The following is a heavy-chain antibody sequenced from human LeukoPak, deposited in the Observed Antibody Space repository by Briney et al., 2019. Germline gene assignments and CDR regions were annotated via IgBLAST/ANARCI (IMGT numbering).Heavy chain of an antibody. CDR2: ITSSGSNV. Sequence: GGSLRLSCAASGFTFSSYEMNWVRQAPGKGLEWVSYITSSGSNVYYADSVKGRFTISRDNAKNSLYLQMNSLRAEDTAVYYCAELGITMIGDVGGKGTTATISS. V-gene: IGHV3-48*03. J-gene: IGHJ6*04. CDR1: GFTFSSYE. D-gene: IGHD3-10*02. CDR3: AELGITMIGDV.